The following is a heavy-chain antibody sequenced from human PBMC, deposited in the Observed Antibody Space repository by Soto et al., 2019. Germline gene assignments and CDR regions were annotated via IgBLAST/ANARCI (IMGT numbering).Heavy chain of an antibody. CDR3: ARDRHPMVVVVMGWFDP. J-gene: IGHJ5*02. V-gene: IGHV3-11*01. CDR2: ISGSGNTI. Sequence: QVQLVESGGALVKPGGSLRLSCAASGFSFRDYYMSWIRQAPGKGLEWISYISGSGNTIYYADSVKGRFIISRDNAKNSLILQMNSLRADDTAVYYCARDRHPMVVVVMGWFDPWGQGPLVTVSS. CDR1: GFSFRDYY. D-gene: IGHD3-22*01.